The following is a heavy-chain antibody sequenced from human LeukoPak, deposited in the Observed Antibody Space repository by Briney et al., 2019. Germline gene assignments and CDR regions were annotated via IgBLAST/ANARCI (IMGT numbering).Heavy chain of an antibody. Sequence: PGGSLRLSCAASGFTFSSYGMHWVRQAPGKGLEWVAFIRYDGSNKYYADSGKGRFTISRDNSKNTLYLQMNSLRAEDTAVYYCAKDRGYYGSGSYYNPSYYYYMDVWGKGTTVTVSS. D-gene: IGHD3-10*01. CDR2: IRYDGSNK. CDR1: GFTFSSYG. V-gene: IGHV3-30*02. J-gene: IGHJ6*03. CDR3: AKDRGYYGSGSYYNPSYYYYMDV.